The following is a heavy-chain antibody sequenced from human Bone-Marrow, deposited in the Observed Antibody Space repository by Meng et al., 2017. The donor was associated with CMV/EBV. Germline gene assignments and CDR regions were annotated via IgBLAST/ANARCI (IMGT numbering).Heavy chain of an antibody. CDR3: AHSRKTNRPILRFFWAGGSFDP. CDR2: IYWNDDK. D-gene: IGHD3-3*01. J-gene: IGHJ5*02. CDR1: GFSLSTSGVG. V-gene: IGHV2-5*01. Sequence: SGPTLVKPTQTLTLTCTFSGFSLSTSGVGVGWIRQPPGKALEWLALIYWNDDKRYSPSLKSRLTITKDTSKNQVVLTMTNMDPVDTATYYCAHSRKTNRPILRFFWAGGSFDPWGQGTLVTVSS.